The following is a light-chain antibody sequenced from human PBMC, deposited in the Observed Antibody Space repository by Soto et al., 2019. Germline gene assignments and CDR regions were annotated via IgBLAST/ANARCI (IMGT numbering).Light chain of an antibody. CDR3: QQSYSRPQT. V-gene: IGKV1-39*01. Sequence: DIQMTQSPSSLSASVGDRVTITCRASQSISSFLNWYQQKPGKAPKLLIYAASSLQSGVPSRYSSSRSATDFTLTISSLQTEDFATYYCQQSYSRPQTFGQGTKLEIK. CDR1: QSISSF. CDR2: AAS. J-gene: IGKJ2*01.